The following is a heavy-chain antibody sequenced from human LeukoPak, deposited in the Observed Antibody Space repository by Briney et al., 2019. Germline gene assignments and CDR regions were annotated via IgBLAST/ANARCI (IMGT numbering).Heavy chain of an antibody. D-gene: IGHD3-10*01. CDR2: ISYDGSNK. Sequence: GGSLRLSCAASGFTFSSYAMHWVRQAPGKGLEWVAVISYDGSNKYYADSVKGRFTIPRDNSKNTLYLQMNSLRAEDTAVYYCAKAGGSGSIRSVSDYWGQGTLVTVSS. CDR3: AKAGGSGSIRSVSDY. V-gene: IGHV3-30-3*01. J-gene: IGHJ4*02. CDR1: GFTFSSYA.